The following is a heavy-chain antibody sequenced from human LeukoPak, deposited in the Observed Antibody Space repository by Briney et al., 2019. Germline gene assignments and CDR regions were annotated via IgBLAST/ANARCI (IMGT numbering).Heavy chain of an antibody. CDR3: ASMVRGVHLYYFDY. CDR1: GGTFSSYA. D-gene: IGHD3-10*01. CDR2: IIPIFGTA. Sequence: GSSVKVSCKASGGTFSSYAISWLRQAPGQGLEWMGGIIPIFGTANYAQKFQGRVTITADESTSTAYMELSSLRSEDAAVYYCASMVRGVHLYYFDYWGQGTLVTVSS. J-gene: IGHJ4*02. V-gene: IGHV1-69*01.